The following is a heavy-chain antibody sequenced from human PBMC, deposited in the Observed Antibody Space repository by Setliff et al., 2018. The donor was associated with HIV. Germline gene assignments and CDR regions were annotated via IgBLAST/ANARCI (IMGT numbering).Heavy chain of an antibody. CDR3: ARDLPELTGRSFDP. CDR1: GGSISGYF. J-gene: IGHJ5*02. Sequence: SETLSLTCNVSGGSISGYFWTWIRQPAGKGLEWIGRIYTSGSTNYNPSLKSQLSMSIDTSKNHFSLRLTSVTAADTAVCYCARDLPELTGRSFDPWGQGIQVTVSS. V-gene: IGHV4-4*07. CDR2: IYTSGST. D-gene: IGHD7-27*01.